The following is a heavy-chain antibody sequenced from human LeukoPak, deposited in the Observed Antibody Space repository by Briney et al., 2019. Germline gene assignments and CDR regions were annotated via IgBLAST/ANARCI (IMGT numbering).Heavy chain of an antibody. CDR3: ARGGYDFWSGYLDY. CDR1: GFTFSSSA. J-gene: IGHJ4*02. D-gene: IGHD3-3*01. V-gene: IGHV3-23*01. CDR2: ISNNGGYT. Sequence: GGSLRLSCAASGFTFSSSAMSWVRQAPGKGLEWVSAISNNGGYTYYADSVQGRFTISRDNSKSTLCLQMNSLRAEDTAVYYCARGGYDFWSGYLDYWGQGTLVTVSS.